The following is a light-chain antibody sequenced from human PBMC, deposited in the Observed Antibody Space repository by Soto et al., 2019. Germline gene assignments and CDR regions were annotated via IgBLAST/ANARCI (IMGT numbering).Light chain of an antibody. Sequence: DIQMTQSPSSLSASVGDRVTITCRASQSISSYLNWYQQKPGKAPKLLIYAASSLQSGVPSRFSGSGSGTGFTLIISSLQTVDFTTYYCQQSYCTPNTFGQGTKLESK. CDR1: QSISSY. J-gene: IGKJ2*01. CDR2: AAS. CDR3: QQSYCTPNT. V-gene: IGKV1-39*01.